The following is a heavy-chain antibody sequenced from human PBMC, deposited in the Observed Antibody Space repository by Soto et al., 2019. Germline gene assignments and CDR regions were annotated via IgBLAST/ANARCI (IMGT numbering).Heavy chain of an antibody. CDR2: ISGSGGST. Sequence: EVQRLESGGGLVQPGGSLRLSCAASGFTFSSYAMSWVRQAPGKGLEWVAAISGSGGSTYYADSVKGRFTISRDNSKNTLYLQMNSLRAEDTAVYYSANTIPERERTWIQLCHFDYWGQGTMVTVSS. V-gene: IGHV3-23*01. CDR3: ANTIPERERTWIQLCHFDY. D-gene: IGHD5-18*01. CDR1: GFTFSSYA. J-gene: IGHJ4*02.